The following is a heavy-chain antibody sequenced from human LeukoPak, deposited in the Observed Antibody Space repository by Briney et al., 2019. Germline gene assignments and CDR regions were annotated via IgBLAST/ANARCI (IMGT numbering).Heavy chain of an antibody. Sequence: GGSLRLSCAASGFTFSSYEMNWVRQAPGKGLEWVSYISSSGSTIYYADSVKGRFTISRDNAKNSLYLQMNSLRAEDTAVYYCARSYPHFDYWGQGTLVTVSS. V-gene: IGHV3-48*03. J-gene: IGHJ4*02. D-gene: IGHD3-16*02. CDR2: ISSSGSTI. CDR3: ARSYPHFDY. CDR1: GFTFSSYE.